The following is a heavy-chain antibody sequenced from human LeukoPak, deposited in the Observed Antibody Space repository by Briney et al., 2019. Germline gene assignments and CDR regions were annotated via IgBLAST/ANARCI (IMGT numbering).Heavy chain of an antibody. Sequence: GGSLRLSCAASGLIFSDYSMNWVRQAPGKGLEWVSYITSSSSPTYYADSVKGRFTISRDNSKNTLYLQMNSLRAEDTAVYYCAKGGQIAAAGPGFDYWGQGTLVTVSS. V-gene: IGHV3-48*01. CDR1: GLIFSDYS. D-gene: IGHD6-13*01. CDR2: ITSSSSPT. J-gene: IGHJ4*02. CDR3: AKGGQIAAAGPGFDY.